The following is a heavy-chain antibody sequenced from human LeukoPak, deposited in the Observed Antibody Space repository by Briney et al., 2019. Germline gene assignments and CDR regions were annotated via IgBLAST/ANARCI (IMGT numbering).Heavy chain of an antibody. CDR1: GFTVSSNY. J-gene: IGHJ4*02. D-gene: IGHD3-10*01. V-gene: IGHV3-30-3*01. Sequence: GGSLRLSCAASGFTVSSNYMSWVRQAPGKGLEWVAVISFDGTNKYYADSVKGRFTISRDNSKNTLYLQMNSLRAEDTAVYYCARERITMVRGVIITSKDFDYWGQGTLVTVSS. CDR3: ARERITMVRGVIITSKDFDY. CDR2: ISFDGTNK.